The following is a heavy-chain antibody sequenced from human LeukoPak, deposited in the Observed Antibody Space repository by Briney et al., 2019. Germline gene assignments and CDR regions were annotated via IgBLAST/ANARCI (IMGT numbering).Heavy chain of an antibody. CDR1: GYTFTSYY. Sequence: ASVKVSCKASGYTFTSYYISWMRQAPGQGLEWMGWISAYNGNTNNAQNLQGRVTMTTDKSTSTAYMELRSLRSDDTAVYYCARGGLVGGTNWFDPWGQGTLVTVSS. D-gene: IGHD1-26*01. V-gene: IGHV1-18*01. CDR3: ARGGLVGGTNWFDP. J-gene: IGHJ5*02. CDR2: ISAYNGNT.